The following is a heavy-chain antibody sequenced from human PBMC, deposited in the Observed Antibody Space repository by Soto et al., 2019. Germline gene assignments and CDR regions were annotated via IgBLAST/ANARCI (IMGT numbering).Heavy chain of an antibody. V-gene: IGHV3-21*01. CDR3: ARDLIRIRGLIPFDY. CDR1: GFTFSSYP. D-gene: IGHD3-10*01. J-gene: IGHJ4*02. Sequence: GGSLRLSCVASGFTFSSYPMNWVRQAPGKGLEWVSFISGATNEIYYADSVKGRFFISRDNAKNSLFLQMNNLTAEDTAVYYCARDLIRIRGLIPFDYWGQGTLVTVSS. CDR2: ISGATNEI.